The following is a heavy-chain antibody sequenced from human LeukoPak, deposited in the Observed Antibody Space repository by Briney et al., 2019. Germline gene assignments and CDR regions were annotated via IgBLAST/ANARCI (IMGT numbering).Heavy chain of an antibody. Sequence: SVKVSCKASGGTFSSYAISWVRQAPGQGLEWMGRIIPIFGTANYAQKFQGRVTITTDESTSTAYMELSSLRSEATAVYYCARDSSSWTYFDYWGQGTLVTVSS. J-gene: IGHJ4*02. CDR1: GGTFSSYA. CDR3: ARDSSSWTYFDY. CDR2: IIPIFGTA. V-gene: IGHV1-69*05. D-gene: IGHD6-13*01.